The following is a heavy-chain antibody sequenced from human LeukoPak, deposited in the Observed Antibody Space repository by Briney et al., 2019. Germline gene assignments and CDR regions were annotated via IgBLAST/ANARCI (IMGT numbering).Heavy chain of an antibody. D-gene: IGHD1-14*01. V-gene: IGHV3-13*01. CDR2: IGSAGYT. J-gene: IGHJ4*02. Sequence: PGGSLRLSCEVSGFTFDNNDMHWVRKITGKGLEWVSAIGSAGYTYYADSARGRFTITRDNARQSLYLQMNSLRVEDTAVYHCVRQPDSARYGFDYWGRGTQVTVSS. CDR3: VRQPDSARYGFDY. CDR1: GFTFDNND.